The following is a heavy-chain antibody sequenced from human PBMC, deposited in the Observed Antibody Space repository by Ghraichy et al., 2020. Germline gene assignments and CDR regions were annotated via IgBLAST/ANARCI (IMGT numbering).Heavy chain of an antibody. J-gene: IGHJ4*02. V-gene: IGHV3-21*01. CDR1: GFTFSSYS. CDR2: ISSSSSYI. D-gene: IGHD1-26*01. CDR3: ARYVSERYSGSYYGYFDY. Sequence: GGSLRLSCAASGFTFSSYSMNWVRQAPGKGLEWVSSISSSSSYIYYADSVKGRFTISRDNAKNSLYLQMNSLRAEDTAVYYCARYVSERYSGSYYGYFDYWGQGTLVTVSS.